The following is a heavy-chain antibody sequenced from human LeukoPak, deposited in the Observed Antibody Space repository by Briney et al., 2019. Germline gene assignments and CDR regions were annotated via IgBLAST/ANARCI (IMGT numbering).Heavy chain of an antibody. CDR2: IYPGDSDT. D-gene: IGHD3-10*01. CDR1: GYIFTHNW. V-gene: IGHV5-51*01. J-gene: IGHJ4*02. Sequence: GESLKISCQGSGYIFTHNWIGWVRQKPGKGLEWMGIIYPGDSDTRYSPSFEGQVTISVDKSSSTAYLQWSRLKAPDTAIYYCARQTRDGSGSRGYFFDFWGQGTLVTVSS. CDR3: ARQTRDGSGSRGYFFDF.